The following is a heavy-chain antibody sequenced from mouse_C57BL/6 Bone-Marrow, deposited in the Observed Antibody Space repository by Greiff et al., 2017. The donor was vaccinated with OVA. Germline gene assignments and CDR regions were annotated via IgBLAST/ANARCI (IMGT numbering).Heavy chain of an antibody. Sequence: QVQLKQPGAELVKPGASVKLSCKASGYTFTSYWMHWVKQRPGQGLEWIGMIHPNSGSTNYNEKFKSKATLTVDKSSSTAYMQLSSLTSEDSAVYYCARPERGKSAYWYFDVWGTGTTVTVSS. CDR2: IHPNSGST. D-gene: IGHD1-3*01. J-gene: IGHJ1*03. CDR1: GYTFTSYW. V-gene: IGHV1-64*01. CDR3: ARPERGKSAYWYFDV.